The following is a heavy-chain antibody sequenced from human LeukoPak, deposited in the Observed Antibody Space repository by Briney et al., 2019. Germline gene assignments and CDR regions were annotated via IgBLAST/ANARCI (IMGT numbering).Heavy chain of an antibody. Sequence: PGGSLRLSCAASGFTFSNYAMSWVRQAPGKGLEWVSAISGSGGSTYYADSVKGRFTISRDNSKNTLYLQMNSLRAGDTAVYYCAKRDIVVVPGAIEKYWGQGTLVTVSS. D-gene: IGHD2-2*01. CDR2: ISGSGGST. V-gene: IGHV3-23*01. J-gene: IGHJ4*02. CDR1: GFTFSNYA. CDR3: AKRDIVVVPGAIEKY.